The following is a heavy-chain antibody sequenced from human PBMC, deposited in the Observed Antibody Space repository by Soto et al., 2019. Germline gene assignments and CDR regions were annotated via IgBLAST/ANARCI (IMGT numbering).Heavy chain of an antibody. D-gene: IGHD5-12*01. V-gene: IGHV3-48*01. CDR1: GFTFSSYS. Sequence: GGSLRLSCAASGFTFSSYSMNWVRQAPGKGLEWVSYISSSSSTIYYADSVKGRFTISRDNAKNSLYLQMNSLRAEDTAVYYCARGIDIVATAGGPFDYWGQGTLVTVSS. CDR2: ISSSSSTI. J-gene: IGHJ4*02. CDR3: ARGIDIVATAGGPFDY.